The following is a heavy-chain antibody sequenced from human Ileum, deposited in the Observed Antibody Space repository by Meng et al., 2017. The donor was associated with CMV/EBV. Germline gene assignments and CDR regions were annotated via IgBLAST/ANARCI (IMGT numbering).Heavy chain of an antibody. CDR3: VPYRTSSYWFGP. CDR2: INSNSGAT. Sequence: GESLKISCKALGYSFTADFIFWVRQAPGQGLEWMGWINSNSGATNYAQNFQGRVTMTRDTSISTVYMDLNSLTSDDTAIYYCVPYRTSSYWFGPWGQGTLVTVSS. J-gene: IGHJ5*02. CDR1: GYSFTADF. V-gene: IGHV1-2*02. D-gene: IGHD3-16*01.